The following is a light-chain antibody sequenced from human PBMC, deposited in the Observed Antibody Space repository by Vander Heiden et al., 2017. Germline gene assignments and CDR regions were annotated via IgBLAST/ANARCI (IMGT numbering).Light chain of an antibody. CDR1: TSDVGAYNY. J-gene: IGLJ2*01. Sequence: QSALPQPRSVSGSPGHSVTISCPGTTSDVGAYNYASWYQHHPGKAPKLVIDEVAERPSGGPDRFSGSKSGNMASRTISGLQAEDEGDYYGCAYTGRYSVIFGGGTKLAVL. V-gene: IGLV2-11*01. CDR2: EVA. CDR3: CAYTGRYSVI.